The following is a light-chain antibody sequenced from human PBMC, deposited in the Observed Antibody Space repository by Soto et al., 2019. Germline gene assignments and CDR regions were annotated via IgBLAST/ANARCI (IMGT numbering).Light chain of an antibody. Sequence: QSVLTQPPSVSAAPGQKVIISCSGSSSNIGDNYVSWYQQLPGTAPKLLIFDNNQRPSGIPDRFSGSKSGTSATLGITGLQTGDEADYYCGTWDNSLSARVFGGGTQLTVL. CDR3: GTWDNSLSARV. J-gene: IGLJ3*02. CDR1: SSNIGDNY. V-gene: IGLV1-51*01. CDR2: DNN.